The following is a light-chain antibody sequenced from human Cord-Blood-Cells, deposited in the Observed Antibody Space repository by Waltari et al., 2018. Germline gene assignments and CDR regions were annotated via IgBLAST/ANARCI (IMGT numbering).Light chain of an antibody. Sequence: EIVLTQSPATLSLSPGERATLSCRASQSVSSYLAWYQQKPGQAPRILIYDASNRATCIPAMFSGSGSGTDFTLTISSLEPEDFAVYYCQQRSNWPLTFGGGTKVEIK. V-gene: IGKV3-11*01. CDR1: QSVSSY. CDR2: DAS. CDR3: QQRSNWPLT. J-gene: IGKJ4*01.